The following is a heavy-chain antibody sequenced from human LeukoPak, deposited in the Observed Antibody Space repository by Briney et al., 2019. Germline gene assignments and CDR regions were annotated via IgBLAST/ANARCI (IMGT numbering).Heavy chain of an antibody. Sequence: PSETLSLTRTVSGGSISSYYWSWIRQPPGKGLEWIGYIYTSGSTNYNPSLKSRVTISVDTSKNQFSLKLSSVTAADTAVYYCARHRAAVTNFDYWGQGTLVTVSS. D-gene: IGHD4-11*01. CDR1: GGSISSYY. V-gene: IGHV4-4*09. J-gene: IGHJ4*02. CDR3: ARHRAAVTNFDY. CDR2: IYTSGST.